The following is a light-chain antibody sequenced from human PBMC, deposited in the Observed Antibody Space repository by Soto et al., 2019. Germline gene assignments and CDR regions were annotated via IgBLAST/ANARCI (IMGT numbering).Light chain of an antibody. V-gene: IGKV1D-12*01. CDR1: QAISTC. J-gene: IGKJ1*01. CDR2: SAS. Sequence: DIQMTQSTSSVSASVGDRVTITCRASQAISTCLAWYQQNPGKAPKLLIYSASNLQSGVPSRFSGSGSGTEFTLTISSRQPEDFATYYCQQANSFPRTFGQGTKVEIK. CDR3: QQANSFPRT.